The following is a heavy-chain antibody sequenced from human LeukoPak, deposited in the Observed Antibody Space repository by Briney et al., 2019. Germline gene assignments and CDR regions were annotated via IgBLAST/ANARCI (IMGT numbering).Heavy chain of an antibody. Sequence: SETLSLTCAVYGGSFSGYYWSWIRQPPGKGLEWIGEINHSGSTNYNPSLKSRVTISVDTSKNQFSLKLSSVTAADTAVYYCARKLYSRGWYHYYYGMDVWGQGTTVTVSS. CDR2: INHSGST. D-gene: IGHD6-19*01. V-gene: IGHV4-34*01. CDR3: ARKLYSRGWYHYYYGMDV. J-gene: IGHJ6*02. CDR1: GGSFSGYY.